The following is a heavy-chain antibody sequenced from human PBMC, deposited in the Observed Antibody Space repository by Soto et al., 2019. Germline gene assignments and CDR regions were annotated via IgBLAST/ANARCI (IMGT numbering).Heavy chain of an antibody. CDR1: GYTFTSYA. Sequence: ASVKVSCKASGYTFTSYAMHWVRQAPGQRLEWMGWINAGNGNTKYSQKFQGRVTITRDTSASTAYMELSSLRSEDTAVYYCVRRGYSGDYYYYYYMDVWGKGTTVTVSS. D-gene: IGHD3-22*01. CDR3: VRRGYSGDYYYYYYMDV. J-gene: IGHJ6*03. CDR2: INAGNGNT. V-gene: IGHV1-3*01.